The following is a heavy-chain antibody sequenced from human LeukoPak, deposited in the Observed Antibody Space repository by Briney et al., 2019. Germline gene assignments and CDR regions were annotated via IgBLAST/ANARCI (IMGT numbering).Heavy chain of an antibody. CDR1: GFTFSSYS. V-gene: IGHV3-20*04. D-gene: IGHD5-18*01. J-gene: IGHJ4*02. Sequence: GGSLRLSCAASGFTFSSYSMNWVRQAPGKGLEWVAGINWKGVSIAYADSVKGRFTISRDNAKNSIFLEMNGLTGEDTAFYYCARDMNRLQQWLSSGYWGQGTLVTVSS. CDR2: INWKGVSI. CDR3: ARDMNRLQQWLSSGY.